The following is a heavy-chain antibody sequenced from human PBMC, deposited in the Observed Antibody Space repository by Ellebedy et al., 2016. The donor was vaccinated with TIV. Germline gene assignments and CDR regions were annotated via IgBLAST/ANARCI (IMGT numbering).Heavy chain of an antibody. D-gene: IGHD3-22*01. V-gene: IGHV3-33*08. J-gene: IGHJ4*02. Sequence: PGGSLRLSCAASGFTFSSYGMHWVRQAPGKGLEWVAVIWYDGSNKYYADSVKGRFTISRDNSKNTLYLQMNSLRAEDTAVYYCARGYYDSGIFDYWGQGTLVTVSS. CDR1: GFTFSSYG. CDR2: IWYDGSNK. CDR3: ARGYYDSGIFDY.